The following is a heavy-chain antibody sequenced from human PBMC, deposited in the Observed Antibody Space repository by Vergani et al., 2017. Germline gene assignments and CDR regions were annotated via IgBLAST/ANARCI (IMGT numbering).Heavy chain of an antibody. J-gene: IGHJ4*02. CDR3: ARDRERSDFDY. CDR1: GGSFSGYY. CDR2: INHSGST. Sequence: QVQLQQLGAGLLKPSETLSLTCAVYGGSFSGYYWSWIRQPPGKGLEWIGEINHSGSTNYNPSLKSRVTISVDTSKNQFSLKLSSVTAADTAVYYCARDRERSDFDYWGQGTLVTVSS. V-gene: IGHV4-34*01. D-gene: IGHD1-1*01.